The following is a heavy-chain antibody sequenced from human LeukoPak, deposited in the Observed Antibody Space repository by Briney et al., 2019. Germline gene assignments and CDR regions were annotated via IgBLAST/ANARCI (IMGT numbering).Heavy chain of an antibody. D-gene: IGHD6-19*01. V-gene: IGHV3-48*03. CDR1: GFTFSSYE. CDR3: ASFPGSGWSIRYYYYYYMDV. J-gene: IGHJ6*03. CDR2: ISSSGSTI. Sequence: PGGSLRLSCAAFGFTFSSYEMNWVRQAPGKGLEWVSYISSSGSTIYYADSVKGRFTISRDNAKNSLHLQMNSLRAEDTAVYYCASFPGSGWSIRYYYYYYMDVWGKGTTVTVSS.